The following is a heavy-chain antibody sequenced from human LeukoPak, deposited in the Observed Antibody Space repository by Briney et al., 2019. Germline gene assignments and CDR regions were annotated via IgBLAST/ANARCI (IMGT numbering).Heavy chain of an antibody. CDR3: AGDASYIVGASGAFDI. CDR1: GGSISSYY. CDR2: IYYSGST. J-gene: IGHJ3*02. D-gene: IGHD1-26*01. V-gene: IGHV4-59*01. Sequence: SETLSLTCTVSGGSISSYYWSWIRQPPGKGLEWIGYIYYSGSTNYNPSLKSRVTISVDTSKNQFSLKLSSVTAADTAVYYCAGDASYIVGASGAFDIWGQGTMVTVSS.